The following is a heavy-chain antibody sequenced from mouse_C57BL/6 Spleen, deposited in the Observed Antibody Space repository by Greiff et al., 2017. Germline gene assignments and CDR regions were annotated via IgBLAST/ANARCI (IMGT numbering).Heavy chain of an antibody. CDR2: ISDGGSYT. V-gene: IGHV5-4*01. J-gene: IGHJ1*03. D-gene: IGHD1-1*01. CDR1: GFTFSSYA. Sequence: EVHLVESGGGLVKPGGSLKLSCAASGFTFSSYAMSWVRQTPEERLEWVATISDGGSYTYYPDNVKGRFTISRDNAKNNLYLQMSHLKSEDTAMYYCARASFTTVVATRYFDVWGTGTTVTVSS. CDR3: ARASFTTVVATRYFDV.